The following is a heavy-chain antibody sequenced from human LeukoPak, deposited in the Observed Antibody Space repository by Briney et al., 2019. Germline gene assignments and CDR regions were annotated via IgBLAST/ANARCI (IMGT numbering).Heavy chain of an antibody. CDR3: ARGRLLEWFDS. CDR2: ISDSGST. J-gene: IGHJ5*02. Sequence: KPSETLSLTCTVSGDSISSYYWSWVRQPPGKRLEWIGCISDSGSTNYNTSLKSRVTISVDTSKSQFSLNLSSVTAADTAVYYCARGRLLEWFDSWGQGTPVSVSS. D-gene: IGHD3-3*01. CDR1: GDSISSYY. V-gene: IGHV4-59*01.